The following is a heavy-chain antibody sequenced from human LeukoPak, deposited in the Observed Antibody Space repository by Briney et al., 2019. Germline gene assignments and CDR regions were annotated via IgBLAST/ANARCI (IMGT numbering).Heavy chain of an antibody. Sequence: PGGSLRLSCAASGFTFSSYGMSWVRQAPGKGLEWVSAISGSGGSTYYADSVKGRFTISRDNSKNTLYLQMNSLRAEDTAVYYCARDYDFWSGYYTGGLFYMDVWGKGTTVTVSS. D-gene: IGHD3-3*01. CDR3: ARDYDFWSGYYTGGLFYMDV. V-gene: IGHV3-23*01. J-gene: IGHJ6*03. CDR1: GFTFSSYG. CDR2: ISGSGGST.